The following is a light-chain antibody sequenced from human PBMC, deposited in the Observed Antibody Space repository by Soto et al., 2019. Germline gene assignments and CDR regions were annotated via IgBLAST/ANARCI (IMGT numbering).Light chain of an antibody. Sequence: QSVLTQPASVSGPPGQSITISCTGTSSDVGDYNYVSWYQQHPDKAPKLMIFEVSNRPSGVSNRFSGSKSGNTASLSISGLQSEDEADYYCSSYTRSNTHGFGTGTKVTVL. V-gene: IGLV2-14*01. CDR3: SSYTRSNTHG. CDR2: EVS. J-gene: IGLJ1*01. CDR1: SSDVGDYNY.